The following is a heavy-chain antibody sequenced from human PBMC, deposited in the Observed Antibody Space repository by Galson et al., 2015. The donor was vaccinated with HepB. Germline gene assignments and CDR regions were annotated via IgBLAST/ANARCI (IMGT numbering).Heavy chain of an antibody. CDR3: ARGKASAGSSYYYDMVV. V-gene: IGHV3-30*04. CDR2: ISYDGSNV. Sequence: SLRLSCAASGFTFSNYAVHWVRQAPGKGLEWVAVISYDGSNVYYADSVKGRFTLSRDNSKNTLYPQMNSLRAEDMAVYYCARGKASAGSSYYYDMVVWGQGTAVTVSS. J-gene: IGHJ6*02. D-gene: IGHD6-13*01. CDR1: GFTFSNYA.